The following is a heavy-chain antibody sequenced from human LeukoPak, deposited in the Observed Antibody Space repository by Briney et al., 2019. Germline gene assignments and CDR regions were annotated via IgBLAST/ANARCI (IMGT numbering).Heavy chain of an antibody. D-gene: IGHD2-2*01. V-gene: IGHV1-18*01. Sequence: ASVTVSCKASGYTFTSYGISWVRQAPGQGLEWMGWISAYNGNTNYAQKLQGRVTMTTDTSTSTAYMELRSLRSDDTAVYYCARDRDCSSTSCYLDLYYGMGVWGQGTTVTVSS. CDR3: ARDRDCSSTSCYLDLYYGMGV. CDR1: GYTFTSYG. CDR2: ISAYNGNT. J-gene: IGHJ6*02.